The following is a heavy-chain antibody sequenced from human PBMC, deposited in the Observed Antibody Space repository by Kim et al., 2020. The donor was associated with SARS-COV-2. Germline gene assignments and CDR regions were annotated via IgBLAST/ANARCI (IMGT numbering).Heavy chain of an antibody. J-gene: IGHJ4*02. CDR1: GYSFSGYS. CDR2: INPNTGVT. Sequence: ASVKVSCKASGYSFSGYSMHWVRQAPGQGLEWMGRINPNTGVTNYGQKFQGRVTMTTDTSGSTAYMQLSSLRSDDTADYYCAREPPGSGSSIFDYWGQGT. V-gene: IGHV1-2*06. D-gene: IGHD6-19*01. CDR3: AREPPGSGSSIFDY.